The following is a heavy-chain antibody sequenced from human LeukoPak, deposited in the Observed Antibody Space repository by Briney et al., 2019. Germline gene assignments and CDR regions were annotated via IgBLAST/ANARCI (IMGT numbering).Heavy chain of an antibody. CDR1: GYAFIGHY. CDR2: INPSSGGT. CDR3: ARGAPSSSWAEFPFDY. Sequence: ASVKVSCKASGYAFIGHYLHCVRQAPGQGLEWMGWINPSSGGTKYAQKFQGRVTMTRDTSITTASMELSRLRSDDTAVYYCARGAPSSSWAEFPFDYWGQGNQVTVSS. D-gene: IGHD6-13*01. V-gene: IGHV1-2*02. J-gene: IGHJ4*02.